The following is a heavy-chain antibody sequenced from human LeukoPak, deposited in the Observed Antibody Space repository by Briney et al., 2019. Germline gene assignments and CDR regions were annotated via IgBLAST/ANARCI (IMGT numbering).Heavy chain of an antibody. Sequence: GGSLRLSCVASGFTFTGHSMHWVRQAPGKGLEWVSVIYSGGSTYYADSVKGRFTISRDNSKNTLYLQMNSLRAEDTAVYYCARATSQWLGAFDIWGQGTMVTVSS. V-gene: IGHV3-53*01. CDR3: ARATSQWLGAFDI. CDR1: GFTFTGHS. D-gene: IGHD6-19*01. J-gene: IGHJ3*02. CDR2: IYSGGST.